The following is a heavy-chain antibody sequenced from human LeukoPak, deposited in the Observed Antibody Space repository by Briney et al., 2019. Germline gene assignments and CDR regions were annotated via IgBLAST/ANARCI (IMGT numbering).Heavy chain of an antibody. CDR3: ASSVADSVVVPAAIFDY. CDR1: GGSISSGSYY. D-gene: IGHD2-2*02. CDR2: IYTSGST. Sequence: SETLSLTCTVSGGSISSGSYYWSWIRQPAGKGLEWIGRIYTSGSTNYNPSLKSRVTISVDTSKNQFSLKLSSVTAADTAVYYCASSVADSVVVPAAIFDYWGQGTLVTVSS. J-gene: IGHJ4*02. V-gene: IGHV4-61*02.